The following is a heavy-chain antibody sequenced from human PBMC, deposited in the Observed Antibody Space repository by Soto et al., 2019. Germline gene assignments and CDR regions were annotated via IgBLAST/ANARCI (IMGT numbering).Heavy chain of an antibody. CDR2: INAGNGNT. CDR3: ARGYCSGGTCFFSVGSLDV. J-gene: IGHJ6*02. CDR1: GYTFTSYA. D-gene: IGHD2-15*01. Sequence: ASVKVSCKASGYTFTSYAMHWVRQAPGQRLEWMGWINAGNGNTKYSQKFQGRVTITRDTSASTAYMELSSLRSEDTAVYFCARGYCSGGTCFFSVGSLDVWGQGTTVTVSS. V-gene: IGHV1-3*01.